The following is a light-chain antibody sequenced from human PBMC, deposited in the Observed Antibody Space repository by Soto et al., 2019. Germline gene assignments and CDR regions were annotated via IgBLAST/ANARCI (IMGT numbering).Light chain of an antibody. CDR3: QQRHMWPIT. CDR1: QSFRGL. CDR2: DAY. J-gene: IGKJ5*01. V-gene: IGKV3-11*01. Sequence: EVVLTQSPVTLSLSPGERATLSCRASQSFRGLLAWYQQKPGQAPSLLIYDAYNRATGIQPRFSGSGSGTDFTLTISSLEPEDCAVYYCQQRHMWPITFGQGTRLEIK.